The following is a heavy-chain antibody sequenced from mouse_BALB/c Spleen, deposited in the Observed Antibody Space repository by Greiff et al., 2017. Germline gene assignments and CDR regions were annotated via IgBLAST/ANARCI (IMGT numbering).Heavy chain of an antibody. CDR1: GFTFSSYA. Sequence: DVQLVESGGGLVKPGGSLKLSCAASGFTFSSYAMSWVRQTPEKRLEWVATISSGGSYTYYPDSVKGRFTISRDNAKNTLYLQMSSLRSEDTAMYYCARHETTVVATDYFDYWGQGTTLTVSS. J-gene: IGHJ2*01. CDR2: ISSGGSYT. CDR3: ARHETTVVATDYFDY. D-gene: IGHD1-1*01. V-gene: IGHV5-9-3*01.